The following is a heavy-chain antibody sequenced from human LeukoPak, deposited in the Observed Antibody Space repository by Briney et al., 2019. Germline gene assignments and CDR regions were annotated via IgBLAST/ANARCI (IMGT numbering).Heavy chain of an antibody. D-gene: IGHD4-17*01. V-gene: IGHV3-11*01. CDR2: MSNGDTTI. CDR3: ARVGSGDYNFYFYYMDV. CDR1: GFTFSDYY. Sequence: GGSLRLPCAASGFTFSDYYMSWIRQAPGKGLEWVSYMSNGDTTIYYADSVKGRFTISRDNAKNSLYLQMDSLRAEDTAVYYCARVGSGDYNFYFYYMDVWGKGTTVTVSS. J-gene: IGHJ6*03.